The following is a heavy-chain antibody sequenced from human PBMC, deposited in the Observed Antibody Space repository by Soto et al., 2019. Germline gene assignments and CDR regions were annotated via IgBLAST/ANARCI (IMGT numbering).Heavy chain of an antibody. D-gene: IGHD3-10*01. CDR1: GFTFSDYF. V-gene: IGHV3-11*01. J-gene: IGHJ4*02. Sequence: GGSLRLSCAASGFTFSDYFMSWVRQAPGKGLEWVSYIGTSDASTKYADSVEGRFTISRDNAKNSLFLQMDSLRAEDTAVFYCARDRGGVFDLWGQGTLVTVSS. CDR3: ARDRGGVFDL. CDR2: IGTSDAST.